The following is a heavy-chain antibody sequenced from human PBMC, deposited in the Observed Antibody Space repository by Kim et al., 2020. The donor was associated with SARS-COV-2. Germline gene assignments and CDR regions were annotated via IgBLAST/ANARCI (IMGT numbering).Heavy chain of an antibody. D-gene: IGHD1-26*01. CDR3: TTELLSGYYYGMDV. CDR1: GFTFSNAW. V-gene: IGHV3-15*01. Sequence: GGSLRLSCAASGFTFSNAWMSWVRQAPGKGLEWVGRIKSKTDGGTTDYAAPVKGRFTISRDDSKNTLYLQMNSLKTEDTAVYYCTTELLSGYYYGMDVWGQGTTVNVS. CDR2: IKSKTDGGTT. J-gene: IGHJ6*02.